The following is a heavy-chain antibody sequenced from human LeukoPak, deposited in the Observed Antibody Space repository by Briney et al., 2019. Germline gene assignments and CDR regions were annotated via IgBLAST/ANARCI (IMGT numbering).Heavy chain of an antibody. V-gene: IGHV4-59*01. Sequence: SETLSLTCTVSGGSISSYYWSWIRQPPGKGLEWIGYIYYSESTNYNPSLKSRVTISVDTSKNQFSLKLSSVTAADTAVYYCARHLRDTAMVPFDYWGQGTLVTVSS. D-gene: IGHD5-18*01. CDR1: GGSISSYY. J-gene: IGHJ4*02. CDR2: IYYSEST. CDR3: ARHLRDTAMVPFDY.